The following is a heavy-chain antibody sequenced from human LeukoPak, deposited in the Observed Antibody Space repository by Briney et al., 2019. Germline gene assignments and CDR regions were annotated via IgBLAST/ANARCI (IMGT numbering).Heavy chain of an antibody. V-gene: IGHV3-30*18. CDR2: ISYDGSNK. CDR1: GFTFSSYG. Sequence: PGRSLRLSCAASGFTFSSYGMHWVRQAPGKGLEWVAVISYDGSNKYYADSVKGRFTISRDNSKNTLYLQMNSLRAEDTAVYYCAKDQRVAIFDYWGQGTTVTVSS. J-gene: IGHJ4*03. CDR3: AKDQRVAIFDY. D-gene: IGHD2-15*01.